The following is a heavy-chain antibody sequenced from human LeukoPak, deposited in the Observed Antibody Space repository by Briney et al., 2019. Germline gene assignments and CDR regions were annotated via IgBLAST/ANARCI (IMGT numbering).Heavy chain of an antibody. D-gene: IGHD1-14*01. J-gene: IGHJ4*02. CDR1: GFTVITND. CDR2: LYSDGNT. Sequence: TGGSLRLSCAASGFTVITNDMTWVRQAPGKGLEWVSVLYSDGNTKYADSVQGRFTISRDNSKNTLYLEMNSLSPDDTAVYCCARGLEPLAAKTLAYWGQGTLVTVSS. V-gene: IGHV3-53*01. CDR3: ARGLEPLAAKTLAY.